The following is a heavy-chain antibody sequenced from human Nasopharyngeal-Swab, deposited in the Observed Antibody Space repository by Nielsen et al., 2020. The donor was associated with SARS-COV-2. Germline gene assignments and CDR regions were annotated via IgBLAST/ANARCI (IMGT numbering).Heavy chain of an antibody. CDR1: GYTFIHYT. CDR2: ISAYNGNT. Sequence: ASVKVSCKASGYTFIHYTIHWVRQAPGQGLEWMGWISAYNGNTNYAQKLQGRVTMTTDTSTSTAYMELRSLRSDDTAVYYCARDLPRITIFGVVDYWGQGTLVTVSS. J-gene: IGHJ4*02. D-gene: IGHD3-3*01. V-gene: IGHV1-18*01. CDR3: ARDLPRITIFGVVDY.